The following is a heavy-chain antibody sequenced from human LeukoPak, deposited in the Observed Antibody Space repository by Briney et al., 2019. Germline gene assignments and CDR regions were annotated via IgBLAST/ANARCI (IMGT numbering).Heavy chain of an antibody. J-gene: IGHJ4*02. Sequence: ASETLSLTCTVSGGSISSPTHYWGWIRQPPGKELEWIGSIYYSGNTNYSPSLKSRVTISVDTSKNQFSLKLSSVTAADTAVYYCARGLFMITFGGVIAEDYWGQGTLVTVSS. D-gene: IGHD3-16*02. CDR3: ARGLFMITFGGVIAEDY. CDR1: GGSISSPTHY. V-gene: IGHV4-39*01. CDR2: IYYSGNT.